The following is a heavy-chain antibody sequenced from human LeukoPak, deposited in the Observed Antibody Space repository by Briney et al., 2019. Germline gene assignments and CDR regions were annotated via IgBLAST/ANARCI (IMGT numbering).Heavy chain of an antibody. Sequence: GGSLRLSCAASGFTFSSYAISWFRQAPGKGLEWVSAIGSGGGSIYYADSVKGRFTTSRDNSKSTLLLQMNSLRAEDSAIYYCARPGITVAGTRWFDPWGQGTLVTVSS. V-gene: IGHV3-23*01. D-gene: IGHD6-19*01. CDR2: IGSGGGSI. CDR1: GFTFSSYA. J-gene: IGHJ5*02. CDR3: ARPGITVAGTRWFDP.